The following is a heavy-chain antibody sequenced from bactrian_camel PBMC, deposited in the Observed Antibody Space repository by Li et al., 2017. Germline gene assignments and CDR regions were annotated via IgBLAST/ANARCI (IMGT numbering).Heavy chain of an antibody. V-gene: IGHV3S53*01. CDR2: ISTSGVT. D-gene: IGHD6*01. CDR3: AVDAGGGSCFGPEINNY. J-gene: IGHJ4*01. CDR1: ESNAKSSMINYC. Sequence: HVQLVESGGGSVQAGGSLRLSCVAAESNAKSSMINYCMGWFRQSPGKEREGVAAISTSGVTYYADSVKGRFIISQDNSDSQDGAKSTIYLQMNDLQTSDTAVYYCAVDAGGGSCFGPEINNYWGQGTQVTVS.